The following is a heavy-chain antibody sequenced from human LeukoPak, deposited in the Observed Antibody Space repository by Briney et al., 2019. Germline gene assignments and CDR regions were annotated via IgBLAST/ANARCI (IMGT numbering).Heavy chain of an antibody. CDR3: ARDPVPAAARHFDY. V-gene: IGHV3-30-3*01. CDR1: GFTLSSYA. Sequence: PGGSLRLSCSASGFTLSSYAMHWVRQAPGKGLEWLAVISSDGSLEYYADSVKGRITISRDNSKNTLYLQMNGLRPEDTAVYYCARDPVPAAARHFDYWGQGTLVTVSS. D-gene: IGHD2-2*01. CDR2: ISSDGSLE. J-gene: IGHJ4*02.